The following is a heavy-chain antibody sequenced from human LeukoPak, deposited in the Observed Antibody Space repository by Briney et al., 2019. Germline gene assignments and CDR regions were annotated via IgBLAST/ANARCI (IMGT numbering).Heavy chain of an antibody. CDR3: ARARWSSTGWFLGY. V-gene: IGHV3-74*01. Sequence: PGGSLRLSCAASGFTVSSNYMSWVRQAPGKGLVWVSRVNPQGSGTSYTDSVKGRFTISRDNAKDALHLRMDNLRVEDTAVYYCARARWSSTGWFLGYWGQGTLVTVSS. CDR1: GFTVSSNY. D-gene: IGHD6-19*01. CDR2: VNPQGSGT. J-gene: IGHJ4*02.